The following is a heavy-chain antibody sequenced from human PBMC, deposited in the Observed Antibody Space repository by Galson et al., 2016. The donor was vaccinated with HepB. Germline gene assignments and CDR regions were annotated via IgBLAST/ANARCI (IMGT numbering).Heavy chain of an antibody. CDR1: GLSVSTGGAG. D-gene: IGHD2-21*02. J-gene: IGHJ4*02. CDR3: ERIGKGVGADQFDF. V-gene: IGHV2-5*01. CDR2: IYWNDDK. Sequence: PALVKPTQTLTLTCTLSGLSVSTGGAGVGWIRQPPGKALEWLALIYWNDDKRYSSSLESRLTITKDTSKNQVVLTMTNMDPEDTATYYCERIGKGVGADQFDFWGQGTLVTVSS.